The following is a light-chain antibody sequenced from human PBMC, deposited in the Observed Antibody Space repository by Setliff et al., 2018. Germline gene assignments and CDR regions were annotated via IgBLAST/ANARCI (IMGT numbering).Light chain of an antibody. CDR3: SSYTSSSPYV. V-gene: IGLV2-8*01. CDR1: SRDVGGYNY. J-gene: IGLJ1*01. CDR2: EAT. Sequence: QSALTQPPSASGSPGQSVTISCTGTSRDVGGYNYVSWYQQHPGKAPKLLIYEATKRPSGVPDRFSGSKSGNTASLTISGLQAEDEADYYCSSYTSSSPYVFGTGTKVTVL.